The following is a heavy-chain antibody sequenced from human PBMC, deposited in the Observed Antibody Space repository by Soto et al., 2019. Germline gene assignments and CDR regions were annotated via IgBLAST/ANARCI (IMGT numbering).Heavy chain of an antibody. CDR3: TTDYYGSQNH. CDR1: GITFSGYW. V-gene: IGHV3-74*03. CDR2: INTYGSDT. J-gene: IGHJ4*02. Sequence: EVQLVESGGGLVEPGGSLRLSCAASGITFSGYWMQWVRQGPGKGPVWVSRINTYGSDTKYADSVKGRFTISRDNAKNTLYLQMSSLRAEDTAVYYCTTDYYGSQNHWGQGTLVTVSS. D-gene: IGHD3-10*01.